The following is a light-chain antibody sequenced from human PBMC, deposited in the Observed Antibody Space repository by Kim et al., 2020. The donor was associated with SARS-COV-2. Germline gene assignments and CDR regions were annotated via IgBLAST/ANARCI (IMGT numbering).Light chain of an antibody. Sequence: DIQMTQSPSSLAASVGDRVTITCRASQSINTYLNWYQQKPGKAPKLLIYAASTLQSGVPSRFSGSGSGKEFTLTISSLQPDDFATYYCQQYNSYSWTFGQGTKVDIK. CDR2: AAS. J-gene: IGKJ1*01. V-gene: IGKV1-16*01. CDR1: QSINTY. CDR3: QQYNSYSWT.